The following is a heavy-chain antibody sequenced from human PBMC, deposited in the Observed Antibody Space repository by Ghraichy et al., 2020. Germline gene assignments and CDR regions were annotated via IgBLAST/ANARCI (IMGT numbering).Heavy chain of an antibody. D-gene: IGHD2-2*01. CDR1: GFTFSSYS. CDR2: ISSSSSTI. CDR3: ARWDIVGVPVYYYYMDV. V-gene: IGHV3-48*02. J-gene: IGHJ6*03. Sequence: GGSLRLSCAASGFTFSSYSMNWVRQAPGKGLEWVSYISSSSSTIEYADSVKGRFTISRDNAKKSLYLQMNSLRDEDTAVYYCARWDIVGVPVYYYYMDVWGKGTTVTVSS.